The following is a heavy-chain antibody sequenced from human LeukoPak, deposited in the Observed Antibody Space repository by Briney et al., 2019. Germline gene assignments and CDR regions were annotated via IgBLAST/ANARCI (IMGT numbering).Heavy chain of an antibody. J-gene: IGHJ4*02. V-gene: IGHV3-7*04. CDR3: ARDGGYCDSTTCYDRLDY. CDR2: IKRDGSDK. Sequence: PGGSLRLSCAASGFTFSDYWMTWVGQGPGKGLKWGANIKRDGSDKNYADSVNGRFTISRDNAKNSVYLQMNSLRAEDTAVYFCARDGGYCDSTTCYDRLDYWGQGALVTVSS. D-gene: IGHD2-2*01. CDR1: GFTFSDYW.